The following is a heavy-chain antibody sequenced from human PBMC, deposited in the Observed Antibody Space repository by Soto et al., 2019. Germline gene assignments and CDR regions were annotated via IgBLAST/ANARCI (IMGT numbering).Heavy chain of an antibody. CDR2: ITYGGNVK. CDR3: ARAGDWSGGRCSTTSYCYYGMCV. CDR1: AFSFSHYA. V-gene: IGHV3-30-3*01. J-gene: IGHJ6*02. D-gene: IGHD2-15*01. Sequence: PGGSLRLSCGASAFSFSHYAMHWVRQAPGKGLECVAVITYGGNVKRYADSVKGRFTISRDNSKNTLYLQMDSLRPEDTAVYYCARAGDWSGGRCSTTSYCYYGMCVWGQGTPVTVSS.